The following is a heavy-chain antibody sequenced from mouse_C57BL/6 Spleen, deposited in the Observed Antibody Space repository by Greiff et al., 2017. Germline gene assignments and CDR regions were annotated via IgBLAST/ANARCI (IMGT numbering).Heavy chain of an antibody. CDR1: GYTFTSYW. Sequence: QVQLQQPGAELVKPGASVKLSCKASGYTFTSYWMQWVKQRPGQGLEWIGEIDPSVSYTNYNQKFKGKATLAVDTSSSTAYMQLSSLTSEDSAVYYCARGGNYSNYSYYAMDYWGQGTSVTVSS. V-gene: IGHV1-50*01. J-gene: IGHJ4*01. D-gene: IGHD2-5*01. CDR3: ARGGNYSNYSYYAMDY. CDR2: IDPSVSYT.